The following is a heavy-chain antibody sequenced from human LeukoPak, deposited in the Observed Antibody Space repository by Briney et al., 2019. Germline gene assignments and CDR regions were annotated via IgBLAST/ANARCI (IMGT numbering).Heavy chain of an antibody. V-gene: IGHV1-46*01. D-gene: IGHD3-22*01. Sequence: ASVKVSCKASGYTSTSYYMHWVRQAPGQGLEWMGIINPSGGSTSYAQKFQGRVTMTRDTSTSTVYMELSSLRSEDTAVYYCARTHYYDSSGYYGFDYWGQGTLVTVSS. CDR3: ARTHYYDSSGYYGFDY. CDR2: INPSGGST. J-gene: IGHJ4*02. CDR1: GYTSTSYY.